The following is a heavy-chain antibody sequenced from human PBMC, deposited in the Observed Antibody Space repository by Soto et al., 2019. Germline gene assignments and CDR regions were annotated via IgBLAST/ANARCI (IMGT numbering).Heavy chain of an antibody. Sequence: EVQLVESGGGLVKPGGSLRLSCAASGFIFRNFDVNWVRQAPGKGLEWVSSISSSSSYIYYADSVKGRFSISRDNAKKSLYLQMNSLRPEDTAVYYCASATTVGGSAQGYWGQGTVVTVSS. D-gene: IGHD3-16*01. J-gene: IGHJ4*02. CDR3: ASATTVGGSAQGY. V-gene: IGHV3-21*01. CDR2: ISSSSSYI. CDR1: GFIFRNFD.